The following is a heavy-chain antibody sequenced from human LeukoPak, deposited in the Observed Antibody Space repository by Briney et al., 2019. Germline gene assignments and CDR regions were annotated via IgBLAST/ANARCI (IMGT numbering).Heavy chain of an antibody. Sequence: PSETLSLTCTVSGGSITSYYWSWIRQPPGKGLEWIGHIYYSGSTNYSPSLKSRVTISVDTSKNQFSLQLTSVTAADTAVYYCARSGSTAHDYWGQGTLVTVSS. V-gene: IGHV4-59*01. D-gene: IGHD1-26*01. CDR1: GGSITSYY. J-gene: IGHJ4*02. CDR3: ARSGSTAHDY. CDR2: IYYSGST.